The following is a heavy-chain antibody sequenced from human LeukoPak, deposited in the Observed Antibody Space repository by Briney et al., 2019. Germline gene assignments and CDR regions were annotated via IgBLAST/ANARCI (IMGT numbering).Heavy chain of an antibody. V-gene: IGHV3-30*18. D-gene: IGHD3-10*01. CDR1: GFTFSSYG. Sequence: GGSLRLSCAASGFTFSSYGMHWVRQAPGKGLEWVAVIPYDGSNKYYADSVKGRFTISRDNSKNTLYLQMNSLRAEDTAVYYCAKRDYYGSGSPPGGYYFDHWGQGTLVTVSS. CDR3: AKRDYYGSGSPPGGYYFDH. J-gene: IGHJ4*02. CDR2: IPYDGSNK.